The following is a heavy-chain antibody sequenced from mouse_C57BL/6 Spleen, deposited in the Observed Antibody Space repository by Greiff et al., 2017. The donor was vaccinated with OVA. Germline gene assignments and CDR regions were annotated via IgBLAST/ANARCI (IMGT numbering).Heavy chain of an antibody. CDR1: GYAFSSSW. CDR2: IYPGDGDT. Sequence: QVQLQQSGPELVKPGASVKISCKASGYAFSSSWMNWVKQRPGKGLEWIGRIYPGDGDTNYNGKFKGKATLTADKSSSTAYMQLSSLTSEDSAVYFGARGDYSNYLDYWGQGTPLTVSS. V-gene: IGHV1-82*01. J-gene: IGHJ2*01. D-gene: IGHD2-5*01. CDR3: ARGDYSNYLDY.